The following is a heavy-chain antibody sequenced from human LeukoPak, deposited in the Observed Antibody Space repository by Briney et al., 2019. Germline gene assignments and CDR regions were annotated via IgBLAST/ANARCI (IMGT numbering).Heavy chain of an antibody. CDR1: GFTFSTYS. D-gene: IGHD3-9*01. V-gene: IGHV3-21*04. Sequence: KPGGSLRLSCAASGFTFSTYSMNWVRQAPGKGLEWVSYIRSSSSYIYYADSVKGRFTISRDNSKKTVYLQMNSLRVEGTAVYFCARWHPDIDSRVDPWGQGTLVTVSS. CDR3: ARWHPDIDSRVDP. CDR2: IRSSSSYI. J-gene: IGHJ5*02.